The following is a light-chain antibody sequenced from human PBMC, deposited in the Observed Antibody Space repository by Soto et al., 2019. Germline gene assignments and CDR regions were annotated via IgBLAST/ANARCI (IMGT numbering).Light chain of an antibody. CDR1: SSDVGGHNY. CDR3: SSYTSSSTVV. J-gene: IGLJ2*01. CDR2: EVS. V-gene: IGLV2-14*01. Sequence: QSVLTQPPSASGSPGQSVTISCTGTSSDVGGHNYVSWYQQHPGKAPKLIIYEVSNRPSGVSNRFSGSKSGNTASLTISGLQAEDEADYYCSSYTSSSTVVFGGGTKLTVL.